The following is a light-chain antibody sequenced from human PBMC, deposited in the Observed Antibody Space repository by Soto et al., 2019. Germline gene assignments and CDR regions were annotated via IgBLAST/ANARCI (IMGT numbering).Light chain of an antibody. V-gene: IGLV2-14*01. J-gene: IGLJ1*01. CDR3: NSYTSSSTYV. CDR1: SSDVGGYNY. CDR2: DVS. Sequence: QSALTQPASVSGSPGQSITISCTGTSSDVGGYNYVSWYQQHPGKAPKLVIYDVSNRPSGVSNRFSGSKSGNTASLTISGLQAEVEADYYCNSYTSSSTYVFGTGTKVTVL.